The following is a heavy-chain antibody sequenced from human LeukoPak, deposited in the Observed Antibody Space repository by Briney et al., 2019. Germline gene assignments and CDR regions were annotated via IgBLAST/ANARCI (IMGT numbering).Heavy chain of an antibody. Sequence: GGSLRLSCAASGFTFSSYAMSWVRQAPGKGLEWVSSISSSSSYIYYADSVKGRFTISRDNAKNSLYLQMNSLRAEDTAVYYCARDLDDSTADAFDIWGQGTMVTVSS. V-gene: IGHV3-21*01. CDR1: GFTFSSYA. J-gene: IGHJ3*02. D-gene: IGHD3-22*01. CDR2: ISSSSSYI. CDR3: ARDLDDSTADAFDI.